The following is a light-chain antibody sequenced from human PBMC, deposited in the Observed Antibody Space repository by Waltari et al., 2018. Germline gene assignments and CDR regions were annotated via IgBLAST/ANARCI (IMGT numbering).Light chain of an antibody. V-gene: IGLV2-14*03. Sequence: QSALTQPASVSGSPGQSITISCTGTSSDVGGYNYVSWYQQHPDKAPKLMIYDVNNRASGVSNRFSGSKSGNTASLTSSGLQAEDEADYYCSSYTSSSTLFGGGTKLTVL. CDR1: SSDVGGYNY. J-gene: IGLJ2*01. CDR2: DVN. CDR3: SSYTSSSTL.